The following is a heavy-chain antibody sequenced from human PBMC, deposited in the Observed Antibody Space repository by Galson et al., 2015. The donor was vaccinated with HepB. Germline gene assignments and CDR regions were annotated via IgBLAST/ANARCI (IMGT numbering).Heavy chain of an antibody. J-gene: IGHJ6*02. Sequence: SLRLSCATSGFTFSSYSMNWVRQAPGKGLEWVSSISSSSSYIYYADSVKGRFTISRDNAKNSLYLQMNSLRAEDTAVYYCARDGYSSSWYQPGGMDVWGQGTTVTVSS. CDR1: GFTFSSYS. CDR3: ARDGYSSSWYQPGGMDV. D-gene: IGHD6-13*01. CDR2: ISSSSSYI. V-gene: IGHV3-21*01.